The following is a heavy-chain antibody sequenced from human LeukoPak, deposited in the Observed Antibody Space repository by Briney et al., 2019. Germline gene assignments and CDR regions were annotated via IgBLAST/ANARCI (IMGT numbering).Heavy chain of an antibody. Sequence: PSETLSLTCTVSGGSISSSSYYWGWIRQPPGKGLEWIGSVYYSGSTNYNPSLKSRVTIPVDTSKNQFSLKLSSVTAADTAVYYCARGAVAGTRKTPYYFDYWGQGTLVTVSS. CDR3: ARGAVAGTRKTPYYFDY. CDR2: VYYSGST. D-gene: IGHD6-19*01. CDR1: GGSISSSSYY. J-gene: IGHJ4*02. V-gene: IGHV4-39*07.